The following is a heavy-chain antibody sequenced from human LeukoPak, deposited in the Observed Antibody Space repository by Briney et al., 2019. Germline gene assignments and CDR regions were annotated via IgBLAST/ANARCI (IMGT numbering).Heavy chain of an antibody. D-gene: IGHD1-26*01. Sequence: PGGSLRLSCAASGFTFSSYAMSWVRQAPGKGLEWVANIKQDGSEKYYVDSVKGRFTISRDNAKKSLYLQMNSLRVEDTGVYYCASWGEGALDNWGQGTLVTVSS. V-gene: IGHV3-7*01. CDR2: IKQDGSEK. J-gene: IGHJ4*02. CDR1: GFTFSSYA. CDR3: ASWGEGALDN.